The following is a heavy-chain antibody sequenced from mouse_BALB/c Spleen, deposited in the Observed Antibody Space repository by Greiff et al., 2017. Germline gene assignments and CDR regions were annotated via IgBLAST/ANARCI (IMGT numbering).Heavy chain of an antibody. CDR3: ARVRAGVWYIDV. V-gene: IGHV5-6-5*01. CDR2: ISSCGST. Sequence: DVQVVESGGGLVKPGGSLKLSCAASGFTFSSYAMSWVRQTPEKRLVWVATISSCGSTSYPDSVKGRFTISRDNARNILYLQMCSLRSEDTAMYYCARVRAGVWYIDVWGAGTTVTVSS. CDR1: GFTFSSYA. J-gene: IGHJ1*01. D-gene: IGHD2-12*01.